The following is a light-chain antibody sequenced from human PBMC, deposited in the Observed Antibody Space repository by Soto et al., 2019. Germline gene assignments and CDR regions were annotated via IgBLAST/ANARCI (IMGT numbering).Light chain of an antibody. CDR1: SNDIGAYKY. CDR3: SSYTTGSTLYV. CDR2: EVG. Sequence: QSALTQPASVSGSPGQSITISCTGSSNDIGAYKYVSWYQQYPGKAPKLIIFEVGNRPSGVSNRFSGSKSGNTASLTIAGLQAEDEADYHCSSYTTGSTLYVFGGGTQLTVL. J-gene: IGLJ7*01. V-gene: IGLV2-14*01.